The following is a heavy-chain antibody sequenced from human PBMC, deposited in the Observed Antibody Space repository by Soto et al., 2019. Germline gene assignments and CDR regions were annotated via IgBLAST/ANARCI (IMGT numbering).Heavy chain of an antibody. D-gene: IGHD3-10*01. Sequence: QVQLVQSGAEVKEPGDSVRVSCEASGYTFSAYYIHWVRQAPGQGLEWMGWINPKFGDTTYAQDFQGRGNMTRDMSISTVYMELSRLTSDDTAIYYCARNMDYYYGPGSGNGHGVWGQGTTVTVFS. V-gene: IGHV1-2*02. J-gene: IGHJ6*02. CDR1: GYTFSAYY. CDR2: INPKFGDT. CDR3: ARNMDYYYGPGSGNGHGV.